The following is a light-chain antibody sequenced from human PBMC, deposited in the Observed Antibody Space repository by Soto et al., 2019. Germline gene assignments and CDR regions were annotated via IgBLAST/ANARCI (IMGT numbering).Light chain of an antibody. CDR3: QQYNSYWT. Sequence: EIVLTQSPGTPSLSPGQRATLSCRASQSVSSSYLAWYQQKPGQAPRLLISDVSNRATGIPARFSGSGSGTEFTLTISSLRPDDFATYYCQQYNSYWTFGQGTKVDIK. J-gene: IGKJ1*01. V-gene: IGKV3-20*01. CDR2: DVS. CDR1: QSVSSSY.